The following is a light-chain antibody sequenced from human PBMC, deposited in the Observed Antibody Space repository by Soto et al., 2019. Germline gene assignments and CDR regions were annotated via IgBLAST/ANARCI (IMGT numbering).Light chain of an antibody. J-gene: IGKJ1*01. V-gene: IGKV4-1*01. Sequence: DIVMTQSPDSLAVSLGERATINCKSSQSVLYSSNNKNYLAWSQQKPGQPPKLLIYWASTRESVVPDRFSGSGSGTDFTLTISSLQAEDVSVYYCQQYYRPWTFGQGTKVEIK. CDR3: QQYYRPWT. CDR2: WAS. CDR1: QSVLYSSNNKNY.